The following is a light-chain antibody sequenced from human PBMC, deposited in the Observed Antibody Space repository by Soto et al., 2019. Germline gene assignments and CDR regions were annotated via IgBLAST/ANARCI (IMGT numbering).Light chain of an antibody. V-gene: IGKV2-28*01. J-gene: IGKJ5*01. CDR1: QXLLHRNGYNY. Sequence: DIVMTHSPLSLPVTPGESASISXXSSQXLLHRNGYNYLDWYLQKPGQSPQXXIYLGSSRASGVPDRFSGSESGTDFTLNISRVEAEDVGIYYCMQALQTPITFGQGTRLEIK. CDR2: LGS. CDR3: MQALQTPIT.